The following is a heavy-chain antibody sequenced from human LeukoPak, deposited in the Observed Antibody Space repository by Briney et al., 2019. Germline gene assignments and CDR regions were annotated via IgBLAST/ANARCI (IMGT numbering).Heavy chain of an antibody. D-gene: IGHD2-2*01. V-gene: IGHV5-51*01. CDR1: GYSFTSYW. CDR3: ARLLGGYCSSTSCYVF. CDR2: IYPGDSYT. Sequence: GESPKISCKGSGYSFTSYWIGWARQMPGKGLELMGIIYPGDSYTSYSPSCQGQVTISTYKSISTAYLQWSSLKDSDTAMYYCARLLGGYCSSTSCYVFWGQGALVSVSS. J-gene: IGHJ4*02.